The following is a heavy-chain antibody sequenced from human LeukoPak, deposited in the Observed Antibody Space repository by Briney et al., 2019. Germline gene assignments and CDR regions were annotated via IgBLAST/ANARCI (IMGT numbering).Heavy chain of an antibody. CDR2: IYSGGST. Sequence: PGGSLRLSCAASGFTLSSNYMSWLRQAPGKGLEWVSVIYSGGSTYYADSVKGRFTISRDNSKNTLYLQMNSLRAEDTAVYYCAKDGSISSWYGGGPDYWGQGTLVTVSS. D-gene: IGHD6-13*01. CDR1: GFTLSSNY. V-gene: IGHV3-53*05. CDR3: AKDGSISSWYGGGPDY. J-gene: IGHJ4*02.